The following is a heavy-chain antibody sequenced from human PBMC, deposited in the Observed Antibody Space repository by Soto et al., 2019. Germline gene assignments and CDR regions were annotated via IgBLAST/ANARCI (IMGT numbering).Heavy chain of an antibody. V-gene: IGHV2-26*01. CDR3: ARIGEYWNDVYYYYYYYMDV. J-gene: IGHJ6*03. D-gene: IGHD1-1*01. CDR1: GFSLSNARMG. Sequence: QVTLKESGPVLVKPTETLTLTCTVSGFSLSNARMGVSWIRQPLGKALEWLAHIFSNDEKSYSTSLKSRLTISKDTSKSQVVLTMTNMDPVDTATYYCARIGEYWNDVYYYYYYYMDVWGKGTTVTVSS. CDR2: IFSNDEK.